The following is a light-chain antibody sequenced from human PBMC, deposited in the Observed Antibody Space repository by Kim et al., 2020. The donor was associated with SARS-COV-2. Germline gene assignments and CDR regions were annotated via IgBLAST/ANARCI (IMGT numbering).Light chain of an antibody. CDR1: QSLSSN. CDR3: QQYKHLPPNWT. Sequence: LGARATATCTASQSLSSNLAYYQQKPRKAARLLMHDASARATGTPGRFSGSRFGTEFTLTISSLQSEDFAVYYWQQYKHLPPNWTFGQGTKVDIK. V-gene: IGKV3-15*01. J-gene: IGKJ1*01. CDR2: DAS.